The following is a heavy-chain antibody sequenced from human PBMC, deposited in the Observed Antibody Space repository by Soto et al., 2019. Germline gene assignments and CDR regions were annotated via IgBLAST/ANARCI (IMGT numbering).Heavy chain of an antibody. J-gene: IGHJ4*02. D-gene: IGHD3-9*01. CDR3: ARELTGGWSYYFDY. V-gene: IGHV3-33*01. CDR2: IWSDGSNK. CDR1: GFTFSSYG. Sequence: QVQLVESGGGVVQPGRSLRLSCAASGFTFSSYGMHWVRQAPGKGLEWVAVIWSDGSNKYYAASVKGRFTISRDNSKTSMYLQVNSLSAEDTPVYYCARELTGGWSYYFDYWGQGTLVTVSS.